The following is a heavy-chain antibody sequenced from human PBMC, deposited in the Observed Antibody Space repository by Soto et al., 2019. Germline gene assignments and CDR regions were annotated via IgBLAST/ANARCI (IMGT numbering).Heavy chain of an antibody. V-gene: IGHV1-18*01. Sequence: ASVKVSCKASGYTFTTYCIAWVRQAPGQGFEWMGWISTYSGLTKYAEKFQGRVTMTTDTSTSTADMELKTLRSDDTAVYFCARGALGYDSRGYYFDYWGQGTLVTVSS. CDR2: ISTYSGLT. CDR1: GYTFTTYC. D-gene: IGHD3-22*01. J-gene: IGHJ4*02. CDR3: ARGALGYDSRGYYFDY.